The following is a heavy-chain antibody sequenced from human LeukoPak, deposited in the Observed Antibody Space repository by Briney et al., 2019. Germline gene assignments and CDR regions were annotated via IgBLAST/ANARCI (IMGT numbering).Heavy chain of an antibody. D-gene: IGHD3-3*01. J-gene: IGHJ4*02. V-gene: IGHV1-2*02. CDR1: GYTFTGYY. Sequence: ASVKVSCKASGYTFTGYYMHWVRQAPGQGLEWMGWINPNSGGTNYAQKFQGRVTMTRDTSISTAYMELSRLRSDDTAVYYCARYYDFWSGTKYYFDYWGQGTLVTVSS. CDR2: INPNSGGT. CDR3: ARYYDFWSGTKYYFDY.